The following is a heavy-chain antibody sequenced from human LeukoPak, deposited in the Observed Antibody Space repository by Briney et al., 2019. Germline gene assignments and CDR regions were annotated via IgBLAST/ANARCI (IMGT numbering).Heavy chain of an antibody. CDR3: ARGDGYNWNYPSFDL. CDR2: IIPIFGTA. V-gene: IGHV1-69*05. D-gene: IGHD1-7*01. J-gene: IGHJ2*01. Sequence: RASVKVSCKASGGTFSSYAISWVRQAPGQGLEWMGGIIPIFGTANYAQKFQGRVTITTDESTSTAYMELSGLRSEDTAVYYCARGDGYNWNYPSFDLWGRGTLVTVSS. CDR1: GGTFSSYA.